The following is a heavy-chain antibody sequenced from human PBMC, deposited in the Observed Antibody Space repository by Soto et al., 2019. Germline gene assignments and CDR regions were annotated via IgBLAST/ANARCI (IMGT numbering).Heavy chain of an antibody. J-gene: IGHJ4*02. CDR1: GFTFSSYS. CDR3: ARDLSVTTYLFDY. Sequence: GGSLRLSCAASGFTFSSYSMNWVRQAPGKGLEWVSYISSSSSTIYYADSVKGRFTISRDNAKNSLYLQMNSLRAEDTAVYYCARDLSVTTYLFDYWGQGTLVTVSS. D-gene: IGHD4-17*01. CDR2: ISSSSSTI. V-gene: IGHV3-48*01.